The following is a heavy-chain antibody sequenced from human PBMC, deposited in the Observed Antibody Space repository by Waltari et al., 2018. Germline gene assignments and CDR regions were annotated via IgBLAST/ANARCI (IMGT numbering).Heavy chain of an antibody. Sequence: QEQLVESGGGVVQPGRSLRLSCAASGFIFSSYGMHWVRQAPGKGLEVVAFIGFDGRNKSYTDSVKGRFAISRDNSRNTLYLQMNSLRVEDTALYYCARWGPHGSGSPGFDCWGQGTLVTVSS. CDR3: ARWGPHGSGSPGFDC. CDR2: IGFDGRNK. J-gene: IGHJ4*02. D-gene: IGHD3-10*01. V-gene: IGHV3-33*01. CDR1: GFIFSSYG.